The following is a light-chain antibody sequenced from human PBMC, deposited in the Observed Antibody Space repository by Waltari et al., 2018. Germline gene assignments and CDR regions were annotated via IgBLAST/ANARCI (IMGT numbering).Light chain of an antibody. J-gene: IGKJ2*01. CDR3: QQYYDTPYA. Sequence: DIVMTQSPDSLPVSLGARATISCKSSQSLLFTSNNKNYLAWYQHKTGQPPKLLIYWASTRESGVPERFSGSGSGTDFSLTITSLQAEDVAVYYCQQYYDTPYAFGQGTRLDIK. CDR1: QSLLFTSNNKNY. V-gene: IGKV4-1*01. CDR2: WAS.